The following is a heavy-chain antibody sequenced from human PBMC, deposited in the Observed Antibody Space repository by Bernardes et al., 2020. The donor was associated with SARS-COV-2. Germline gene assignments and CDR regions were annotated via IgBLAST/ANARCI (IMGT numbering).Heavy chain of an antibody. J-gene: IGHJ6*04. D-gene: IGHD3-9*01. CDR1: GGTFSSYA. CDR2: IIPIFGTA. Sequence: SVKVSCKASGGTFSSYAISWVRQAPGQGLEWMGGIIPIFGTANYAQKFQGRVTITADESTSTAYMELSSLRSEDTAVYYCARGYVAERYFDYYGMDVWGKGTTVTVSS. CDR3: ARGYVAERYFDYYGMDV. V-gene: IGHV1-69*13.